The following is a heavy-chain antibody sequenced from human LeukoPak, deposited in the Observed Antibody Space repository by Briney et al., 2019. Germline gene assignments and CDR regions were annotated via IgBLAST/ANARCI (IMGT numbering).Heavy chain of an antibody. CDR2: IYYSGST. Sequence: PSETLSLTCTVSGGSISSYYWSWIRQPPGKGLEWIGYIYYSGSTNYNPSLKSRVTISVDTSKNQFSLKLSSVTAADTVVYYCAGNKAPYYFDYWGQGTLVTVSS. CDR1: GGSISSYY. V-gene: IGHV4-59*08. CDR3: AGNKAPYYFDY. J-gene: IGHJ4*02.